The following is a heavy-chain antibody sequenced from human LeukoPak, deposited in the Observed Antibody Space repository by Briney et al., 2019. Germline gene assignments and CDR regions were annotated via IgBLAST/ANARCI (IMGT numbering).Heavy chain of an antibody. V-gene: IGHV3-48*01. Sequence: GGSLRLSCAASGFTFSSYSMHWVRQAPGKGLEWVSYSSGSSSAKYYADSVKGRFAISRDNAKTSVYLQMNSLRAEDTAVYYCARDPYYYDSGSFAAFDIWGQGTMVTVSS. D-gene: IGHD3-10*01. CDR3: ARDPYYYDSGSFAAFDI. J-gene: IGHJ3*02. CDR2: SSGSSSAK. CDR1: GFTFSSYS.